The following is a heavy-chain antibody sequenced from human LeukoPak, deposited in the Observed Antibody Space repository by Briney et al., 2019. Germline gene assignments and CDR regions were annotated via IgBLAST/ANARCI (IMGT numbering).Heavy chain of an antibody. CDR2: IVSNGDST. D-gene: IGHD1-26*01. CDR1: GFTFSRYG. V-gene: IGHV3-64D*09. J-gene: IGHJ3*02. CDR3: ARGGSGCFDI. Sequence: PGGSLRLSCSASGFTFSRYGMHWVRQAPGKGLEYVSAIVSNGDSTYYADSVKGRFTISRDNAKNTLYLQMSSLRPDDTAVYYCARGGSGCFDIWGQGTVVTV.